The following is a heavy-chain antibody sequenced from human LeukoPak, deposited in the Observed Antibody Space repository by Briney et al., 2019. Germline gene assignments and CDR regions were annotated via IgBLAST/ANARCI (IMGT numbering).Heavy chain of an antibody. Sequence: SGTLSLTCAVSGGSISSSNWWSWVRQPPGKGLEWIGEIYHSGSTNYNPSLKSRVTISVDKSKNQFSLKLSSVTAADTAVYYCARHLPPGIAAAGPLDYWGQGTLVTVSS. CDR1: GGSISSSNW. V-gene: IGHV4-4*02. CDR3: ARHLPPGIAAAGPLDY. CDR2: IYHSGST. D-gene: IGHD6-13*01. J-gene: IGHJ4*02.